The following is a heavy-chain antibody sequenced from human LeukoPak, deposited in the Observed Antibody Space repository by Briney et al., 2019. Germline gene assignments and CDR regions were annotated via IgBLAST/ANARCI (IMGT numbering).Heavy chain of an antibody. CDR2: IYTSGST. Sequence: NASETLSLTCTVSGGSISSYYWSWLRQPAGKGLEWIGRIYTSGSTNYNPSLKSRVTMSVDTSKSQFSLNLMSVTAADTAVYYCTRDTGTTGEVKFDPWGQGTLVTVSS. D-gene: IGHD4-17*01. V-gene: IGHV4-4*07. CDR1: GGSISSYY. J-gene: IGHJ5*02. CDR3: TRDTGTTGEVKFDP.